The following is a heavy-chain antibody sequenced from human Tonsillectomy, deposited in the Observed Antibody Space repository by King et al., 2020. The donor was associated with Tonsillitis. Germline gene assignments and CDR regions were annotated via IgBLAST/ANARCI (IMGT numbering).Heavy chain of an antibody. J-gene: IGHJ5*02. Sequence: QLVQSGTEMKKPGESLKISCQGSGYSFNNYWIAWVREMPGEGLEWMASIYPDDSRTEYSPSFQGQVTISADKSITTAYLHWTSLKASDTGIYYCARHPTGFPNWFGPWVRGTLVTVSS. CDR1: GYSFNNYW. CDR3: ARHPTGFPNWFGP. V-gene: IGHV5-51*01. CDR2: IYPDDSRT. D-gene: IGHD1-14*01.